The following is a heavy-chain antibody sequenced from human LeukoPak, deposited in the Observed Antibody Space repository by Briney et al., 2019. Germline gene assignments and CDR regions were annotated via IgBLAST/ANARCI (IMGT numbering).Heavy chain of an antibody. CDR3: ARDQIVDTAMVYYYYYGMDV. CDR2: IWYDGSNK. Sequence: SGGSLRLSCAASGFTFSSYGMHWVRQAPGKGLEWVAVIWYDGSNKYYAGSVKGRFTISRDNSKNTLYLQMNSLRAEDTAVYYCARDQIVDTAMVYYYYYGMDVWGKGTTVTVSS. V-gene: IGHV3-33*01. D-gene: IGHD5-18*01. CDR1: GFTFSSYG. J-gene: IGHJ6*04.